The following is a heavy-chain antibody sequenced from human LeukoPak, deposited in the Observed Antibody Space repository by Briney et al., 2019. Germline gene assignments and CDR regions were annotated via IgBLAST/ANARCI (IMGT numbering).Heavy chain of an antibody. V-gene: IGHV4-4*07. CDR3: ARAAAAGTPGRPDCFYMDV. D-gene: IGHD6-13*01. CDR1: GGSISPYS. J-gene: IGHJ6*03. Sequence: SETLSLTCTVSGGSISPYSWTWIRQPAGKGLEYIGRIYRSGSTNYNPSLKSRVTMSVDTSKTQFSLKPSSVTAADTAVYYCARAAAAGTPGRPDCFYMDVWGKGTMVTVSS. CDR2: IYRSGST.